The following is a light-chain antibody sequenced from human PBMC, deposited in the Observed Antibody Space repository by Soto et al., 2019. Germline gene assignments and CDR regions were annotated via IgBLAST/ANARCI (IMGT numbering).Light chain of an antibody. CDR3: LQDYNYPWT. Sequence: IQMTQSPSTLSATAGDRVTITCRASQSISSWLAWYQQKPGKAPKLLIHAVSSLQSGVPSRFSGSGSGTDFTLTISSLQPEDFATYYCLQDYNYPWTFGQGTKVDIK. J-gene: IGKJ1*01. CDR2: AVS. CDR1: QSISSW. V-gene: IGKV1-6*01.